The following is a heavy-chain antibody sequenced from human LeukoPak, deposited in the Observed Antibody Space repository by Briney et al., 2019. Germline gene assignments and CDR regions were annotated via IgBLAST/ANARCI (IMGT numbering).Heavy chain of an antibody. V-gene: IGHV4-59*01. CDR1: GGSISSYY. CDR3: AGTDSVLRFPFRV. CDR2: IYYSGST. Sequence: SETLSLTCTVSGGSISSYYWSWIRQPPGKGLEWIGYIYYSGSTNYNPSLKSRVTISVDTSKNQFSLKLSSVTAADTAVYYCAGTDSVLRFPFRVWGQGTTVTVSS. D-gene: IGHD3-3*01. J-gene: IGHJ6*02.